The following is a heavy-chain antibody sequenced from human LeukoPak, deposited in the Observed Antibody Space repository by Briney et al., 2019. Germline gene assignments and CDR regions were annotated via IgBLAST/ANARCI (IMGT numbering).Heavy chain of an antibody. Sequence: SETLSLTCTVSGGSINSYYWSWIRQPPGKGLEWIGYIYYSGNTNYNPSLKSRVSISIDTSKNQLSQQLSSVTAADTAVYYCARDRDSSGLRDFDLWGRGTLVTVSA. CDR1: GGSINSYY. D-gene: IGHD3-22*01. J-gene: IGHJ2*01. V-gene: IGHV4-59*01. CDR2: IYYSGNT. CDR3: ARDRDSSGLRDFDL.